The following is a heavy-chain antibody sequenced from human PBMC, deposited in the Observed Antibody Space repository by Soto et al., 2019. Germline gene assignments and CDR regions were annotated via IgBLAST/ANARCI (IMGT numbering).Heavy chain of an antibody. CDR3: ARLPDDYGESIDY. CDR2: IIPILGIA. CDR1: GGTFSSYT. J-gene: IGHJ4*02. D-gene: IGHD4-17*01. V-gene: IGHV1-69*02. Sequence: QVQLVQSGAEVKKPGSSVKVSCKASGGTFSSYTISWVRQAPEQGLEWMGRIIPILGIANYAQKFQGRVTITADKSTSTAYMELSSLRSEDTAVYYCARLPDDYGESIDYWGQGTLVTVSS.